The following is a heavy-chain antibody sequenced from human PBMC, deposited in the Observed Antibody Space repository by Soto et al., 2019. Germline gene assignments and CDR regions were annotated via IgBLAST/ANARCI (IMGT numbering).Heavy chain of an antibody. CDR3: ARRRHPRGTVAATSPLDP. V-gene: IGHV3-53*01. CDR1: GFSVSSNY. Sequence: PGGSLRLSCAISGFSVSSNYLSWVRQAPGKGLEWVSVHYSGGSTYYADSVQGRFTISRDKSNNTLYLQMRRVRAEDTAVYFCARRRHPRGTVAATSPLDPWGQGTQVTVSS. CDR2: HYSGGST. D-gene: IGHD6-25*01. J-gene: IGHJ5*02.